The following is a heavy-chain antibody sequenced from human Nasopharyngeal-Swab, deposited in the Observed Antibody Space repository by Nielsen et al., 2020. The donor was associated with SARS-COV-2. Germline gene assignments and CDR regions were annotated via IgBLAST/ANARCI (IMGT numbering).Heavy chain of an antibody. CDR2: ISWNSGSI. Sequence: GGSLRLSCAASGFTFDDYAMHWVRQAPGKGLEWVSGISWNSGSIGYADSVKGRFTISRDNAKNSLYLQMNSLRAEDTALYYCVKDIGYSSGNIDYWGQGTLVTVSS. V-gene: IGHV3-9*01. D-gene: IGHD6-19*01. J-gene: IGHJ4*02. CDR1: GFTFDDYA. CDR3: VKDIGYSSGNIDY.